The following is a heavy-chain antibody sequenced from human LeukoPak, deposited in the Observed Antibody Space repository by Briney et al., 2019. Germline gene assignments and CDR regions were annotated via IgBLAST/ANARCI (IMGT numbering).Heavy chain of an antibody. D-gene: IGHD5-12*01. CDR2: IWYDADAK. CDR3: ARERRGDAFDI. V-gene: IGHV3-33*01. CDR1: GFTFSDCH. J-gene: IGHJ3*02. Sequence: GGSLRLSCEASGFTFSDCHIHWVRQAPGKGLDWVALIWYDADAKFYADSVKGQFTISRDNSKDTLYLQMNSLGVEDTAVYYCARERRGDAFDIWGQGTMVTVSS.